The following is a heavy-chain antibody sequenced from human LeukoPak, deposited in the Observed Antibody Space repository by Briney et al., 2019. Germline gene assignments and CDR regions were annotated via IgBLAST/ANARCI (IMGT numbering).Heavy chain of an antibody. CDR3: AKWPEGAMDYFDY. CDR2: ISGDGTRT. D-gene: IGHD3-16*01. V-gene: IGHV3-23*01. CDR1: GFSFSSYA. Sequence: GSLRLSCAASGFSFSSYAMTWARQAPVKGLEWVSAISGDGTRTYYADSVKGRFTISRDNSKNTLYLEMSSLRVEDTAIYYCAKWPEGAMDYFDYWGQGTLVTVSS. J-gene: IGHJ4*02.